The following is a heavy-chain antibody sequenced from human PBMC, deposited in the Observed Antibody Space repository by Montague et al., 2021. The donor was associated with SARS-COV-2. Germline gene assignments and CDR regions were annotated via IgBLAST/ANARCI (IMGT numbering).Heavy chain of an antibody. V-gene: IGHV4-4*07. CDR3: ARAIWHLDV. J-gene: IGHJ2*01. Sequence: SETLSLTCSVSGDSISRYYWSWIRQSDGKGLEWIGRIYTWGYVXXXPARQSRVSMSVDTSKSQVFLKVTSVTAADTAVYYCARAIWHLDVWGRGILVTVSS. CDR1: GDSISRYY. CDR2: IYTWGYV.